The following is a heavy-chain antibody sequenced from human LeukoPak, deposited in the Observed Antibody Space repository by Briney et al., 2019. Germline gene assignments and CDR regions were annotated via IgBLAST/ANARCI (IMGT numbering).Heavy chain of an antibody. CDR2: IYTDGST. Sequence: GGSLRLSCAASGFSVSNNYISWVRQAPGKGLEWVSVIYTDGSTYYADSVKGRFTISRDNSKSTVYLQMNSLRGEDTAVYFCARGSIELDYWGQGTLVTVSS. V-gene: IGHV3-53*01. D-gene: IGHD2/OR15-2a*01. CDR1: GFSVSNNY. J-gene: IGHJ4*02. CDR3: ARGSIELDY.